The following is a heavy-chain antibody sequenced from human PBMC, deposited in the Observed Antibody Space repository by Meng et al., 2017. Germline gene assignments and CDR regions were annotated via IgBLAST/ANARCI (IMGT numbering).Heavy chain of an antibody. CDR3: ARDPAYYYDSSGYNDY. Sequence: GESLKISCAASGFTFSSYSMNWVRQARGKGLEGVASISSSSSYIYYADSVKGRFTISRDNAKNSLYLQMNSLRAEDTAVYYCARDPAYYYDSSGYNDYWGQGTLVTVSS. CDR1: GFTFSSYS. J-gene: IGHJ4*02. CDR2: ISSSSSYI. D-gene: IGHD3-22*01. V-gene: IGHV3-21*01.